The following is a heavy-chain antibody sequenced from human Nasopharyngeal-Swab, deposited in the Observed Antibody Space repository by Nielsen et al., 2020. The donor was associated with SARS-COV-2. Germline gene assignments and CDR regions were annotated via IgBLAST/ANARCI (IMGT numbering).Heavy chain of an antibody. V-gene: IGHV3-23*01. CDR3: AKRPYCGSNSCYYYFDY. J-gene: IGHJ4*02. D-gene: IGHD2-2*01. Sequence: GESLKISCAASRFTFSSYAMSWVRQAPGTGLEWVSAISGSGGSTYYADSVKGRFTISRDNSKNTLYLQMNSLRAEDTAVYYCAKRPYCGSNSCYYYFDYWGQGTLVTVSS. CDR1: RFTFSSYA. CDR2: ISGSGGST.